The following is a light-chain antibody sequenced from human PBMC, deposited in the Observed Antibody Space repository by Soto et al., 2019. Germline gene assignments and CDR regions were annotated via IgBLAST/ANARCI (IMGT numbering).Light chain of an antibody. J-gene: IGLJ2*01. CDR3: QVWDSSTVV. V-gene: IGLV3-9*01. CDR1: NIGSKN. CDR2: RDS. Sequence: SYELTQPLSVSVALGQTARITCGGNNIGSKNVQWYQQKPGQAPVLVIDRDSKRPSGIPERFSGSNSGNTATLTISRAQAGDEADYYCQVWDSSTVVFGGGTKLTVL.